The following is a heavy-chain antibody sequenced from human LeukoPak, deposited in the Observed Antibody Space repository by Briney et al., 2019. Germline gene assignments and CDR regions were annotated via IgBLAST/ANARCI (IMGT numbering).Heavy chain of an antibody. CDR3: ARQRLVGYCSSTSCYRPRNWFDP. V-gene: IGHV4-34*01. Sequence: PSETLSLTCAVYGGSFSGYYWSWIRQPPGKGLEWIGEINHSGSTNYNPSLKSRVTISVDTSKNQFSLKLSSVTAADTAVYYCARQRLVGYCSSTSCYRPRNWFDPWGQGTLVTVSS. D-gene: IGHD2-2*01. CDR2: INHSGST. CDR1: GGSFSGYY. J-gene: IGHJ5*02.